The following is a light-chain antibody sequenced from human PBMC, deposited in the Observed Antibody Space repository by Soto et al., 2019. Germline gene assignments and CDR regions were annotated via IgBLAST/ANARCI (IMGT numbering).Light chain of an antibody. Sequence: DIVMTQSPLSLPVTPGEPASISCRSSQSLLHTNGYNYLDWYLQKSVQSPQLLIYLGSNRASKVPDRFSGNGSGTDFTLKISRVEAEDVGVYYCLQTLQTPLTFGGGTKVEIK. CDR1: QSLLHTNGYNY. CDR2: LGS. CDR3: LQTLQTPLT. V-gene: IGKV2-28*01. J-gene: IGKJ4*01.